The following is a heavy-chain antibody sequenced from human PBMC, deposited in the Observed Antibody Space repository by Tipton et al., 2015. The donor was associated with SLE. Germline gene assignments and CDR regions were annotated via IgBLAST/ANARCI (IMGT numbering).Heavy chain of an antibody. D-gene: IGHD3-22*01. J-gene: IGHJ3*02. CDR2: IYSSGST. CDR3: ARGGLYETSAYSVGFDI. CDR1: GGSISFGSYY. V-gene: IGHV4-61*02. Sequence: TLSLTCSVSGGSISFGSYYWSWLRQPPGKGLEWIGRIYSSGSTNYKSSLQSRVTISLDTSNNQFSLGLHSVTVADTAVYYCARGGLYETSAYSVGFDIWGQGTLVTVSP.